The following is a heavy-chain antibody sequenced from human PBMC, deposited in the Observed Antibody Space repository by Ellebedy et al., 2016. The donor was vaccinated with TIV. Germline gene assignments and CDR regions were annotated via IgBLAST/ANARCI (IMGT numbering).Heavy chain of an antibody. CDR3: ARHRNAGGYYQEY. D-gene: IGHD3-22*01. CDR1: GYSFANYW. Sequence: GESLKISCKGSGYSFANYWIGWVRQMPGKGLEWMGIIYPGDSDTRYSPSFQGQVTISADKSISAAYLQWSSLKASDTAMYYCARHRNAGGYYQEYWGQGTLVTVSS. CDR2: IYPGDSDT. J-gene: IGHJ4*02. V-gene: IGHV5-51*01.